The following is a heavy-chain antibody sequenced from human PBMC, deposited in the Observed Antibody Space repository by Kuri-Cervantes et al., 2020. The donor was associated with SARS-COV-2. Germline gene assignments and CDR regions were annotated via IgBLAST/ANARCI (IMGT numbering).Heavy chain of an antibody. V-gene: IGHV1-69*13. D-gene: IGHD2-2*01. CDR2: IIPIFGTA. CDR3: ARTGKLSRPSSQVVPAGSDWYFDL. J-gene: IGHJ2*01. Sequence: SVKVSCKASGGTFSSYAISWVRQAPGQGLEWMGGIIPIFGTANYAQKFQGRVTITADESTSTAYMELSSLRSEDTAVYYCARTGKLSRPSSQVVPAGSDWYFDLWGRGTLVTVSS. CDR1: GGTFSSYA.